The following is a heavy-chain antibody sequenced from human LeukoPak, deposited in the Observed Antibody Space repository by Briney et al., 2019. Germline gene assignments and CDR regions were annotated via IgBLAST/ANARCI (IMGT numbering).Heavy chain of an antibody. CDR3: AREGRQEYSSWGFFDY. CDR2: ISFTGST. Sequence: SETLSLTCAVSGGSISSTGSSWSWIRQPPGKGLEWIGYISFTGSTYSNPSLKSRVTISVDTSRNQFSLKLTSVTAADTAVYYCAREGRQEYSSWGFFDYWGQGTLVTVSS. J-gene: IGHJ4*02. D-gene: IGHD6-6*01. V-gene: IGHV4-30-4*07. CDR1: GGSISSTGSS.